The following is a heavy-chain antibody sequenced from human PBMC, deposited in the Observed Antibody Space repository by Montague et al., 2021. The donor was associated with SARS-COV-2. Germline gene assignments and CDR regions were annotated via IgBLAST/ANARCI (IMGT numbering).Heavy chain of an antibody. CDR2: IKQDGSEK. Sequence: SLRLSCAASGFTFSSYWMSWVRQAPGKGLEWVANIKQDGSEKYYVDSVKGRFTTSRDNAKNSLYLQMNSLRAEDTAVYYCASSQYDILTGYYFFASFDYWGQGALVTGSS. D-gene: IGHD3-9*01. V-gene: IGHV3-7*01. CDR1: GFTFSSYW. J-gene: IGHJ4*02. CDR3: ASSQYDILTGYYFFASFDY.